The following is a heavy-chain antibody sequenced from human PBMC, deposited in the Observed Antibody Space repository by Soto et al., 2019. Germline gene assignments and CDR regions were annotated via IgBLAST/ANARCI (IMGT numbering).Heavy chain of an antibody. CDR3: ARDGPGSIAVAERGDFGY. D-gene: IGHD6-19*01. Sequence: QVQLVESGGGVVQPGRSLRLSCSASGFTFSSYGMHWVRQAPGKGLEWVAVIWFDGSHKYYADSMKGRFTISRDNSKNTLFLQMNSLRAEDTAVYYCARDGPGSIAVAERGDFGYWGQGTLVTVSS. CDR1: GFTFSSYG. V-gene: IGHV3-33*01. J-gene: IGHJ4*02. CDR2: IWFDGSHK.